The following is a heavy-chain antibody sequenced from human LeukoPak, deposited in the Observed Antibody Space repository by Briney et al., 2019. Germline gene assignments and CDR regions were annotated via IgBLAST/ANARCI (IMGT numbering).Heavy chain of an antibody. CDR3: ATAVAGLWFDP. CDR1: GFTFNNYA. V-gene: IGHV3-23*01. CDR2: ISGGGETT. Sequence: GGSLRLSCAASGFTFNNYAMNWVRQAPGKGLEWVSSISGGGETTYYADSAKGRFTISRDNSKNTPYLQMNSLRAEDTAVYYCATAVAGLWFDPWGQGTLVTVSS. J-gene: IGHJ5*02. D-gene: IGHD6-19*01.